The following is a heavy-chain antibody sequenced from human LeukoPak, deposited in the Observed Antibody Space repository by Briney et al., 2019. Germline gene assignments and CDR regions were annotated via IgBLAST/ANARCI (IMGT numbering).Heavy chain of an antibody. CDR1: GFTFSSYS. CDR3: AKDRDSRLDTRIFDY. D-gene: IGHD6-13*01. Sequence: PGGSLRLSCAASGFTFSSYSMNWVRQAPGKGLEWVSSISSSSSYIYYADSVKGRFTISRDNAKNSLYLQMNSLRAEDTAVYYCAKDRDSRLDTRIFDYWGQGTLVTVSS. CDR2: ISSSSSYI. V-gene: IGHV3-21*01. J-gene: IGHJ4*02.